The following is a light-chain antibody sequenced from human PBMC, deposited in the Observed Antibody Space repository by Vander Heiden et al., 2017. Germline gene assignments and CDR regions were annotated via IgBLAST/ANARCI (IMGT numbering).Light chain of an antibody. CDR1: QRVSSS. J-gene: IGKJ1*01. Sequence: EIVLTQSPATLSLSPGERATLSCRASQRVSSSLAWYQQKPGQAPRLLIYGASNRATGIPARFSGSGSGTDFTLTISSLEPEDFAVYYCQQRSNWPRTFGQGTKVEIK. CDR2: GAS. V-gene: IGKV3-11*01. CDR3: QQRSNWPRT.